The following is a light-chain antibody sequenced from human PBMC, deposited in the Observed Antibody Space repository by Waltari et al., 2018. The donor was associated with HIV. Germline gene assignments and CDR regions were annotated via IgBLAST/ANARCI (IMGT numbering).Light chain of an antibody. CDR2: GDN. CDR1: SSNLGANYA. J-gene: IGLJ3*02. CDR3: QSFDSSLSGWV. V-gene: IGLV1-40*01. Sequence: QSVLTPPPSASGAPGQRVPISCTGSSSNLGANYAVNWYQQLPGTAPKRLIYGDNNRPSGVPDRFSGSKSGTSASLAITGLQAEDEADYYCQSFDSSLSGWVFGGGTKLTVL.